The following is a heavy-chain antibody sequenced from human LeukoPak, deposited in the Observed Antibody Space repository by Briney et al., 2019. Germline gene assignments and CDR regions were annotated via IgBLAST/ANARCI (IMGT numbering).Heavy chain of an antibody. D-gene: IGHD2-15*01. CDR3: ARHTSSVYSRRPYYFDY. Sequence: SETLSLTCTVSGGSISSGGYYWSWIRQHPGKGLEWIGYIYYSGSTYYNPSLKSRVTISVDTSKNQFSLKLSSVTAADTAVYYCARHTSSVYSRRPYYFDYWGQGTLVTVSS. CDR2: IYYSGST. V-gene: IGHV4-39*01. J-gene: IGHJ4*02. CDR1: GGSISSGGYY.